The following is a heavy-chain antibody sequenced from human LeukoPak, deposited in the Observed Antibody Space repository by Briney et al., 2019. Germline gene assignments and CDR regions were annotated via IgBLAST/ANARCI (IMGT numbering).Heavy chain of an antibody. J-gene: IGHJ5*02. Sequence: ASVKVSCKASGYTFTSYDINWVRQATGQGLEWMGWMNTSSGNTGSAQRFQGRVTMTRDTSISTAYMELSSLTSEDTAVYYCARGPLVRLPSSFDPWGQGTLVTVSS. CDR3: ARGPLVRLPSSFDP. V-gene: IGHV1-8*01. CDR1: GYTFTSYD. D-gene: IGHD3-16*02. CDR2: MNTSSGNT.